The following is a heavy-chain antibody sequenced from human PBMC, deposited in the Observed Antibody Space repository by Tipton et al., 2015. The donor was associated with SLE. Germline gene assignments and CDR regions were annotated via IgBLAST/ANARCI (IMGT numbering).Heavy chain of an antibody. D-gene: IGHD6-13*01. CDR2: INHSGST. J-gene: IGHJ4*02. CDR1: GGSFSGYY. V-gene: IGHV4-34*01. CDR3: ASWVTGTAAGTWDY. Sequence: TLSLTCAVYGGSFSGYYWSWIRQPPGKGLEWIGEINHSGSTNYNPSLKSRVTISVDTSKNQFSLKLSSVTAADTAVYYCASWVTGTAAGTWDYWGQGTLVTVSS.